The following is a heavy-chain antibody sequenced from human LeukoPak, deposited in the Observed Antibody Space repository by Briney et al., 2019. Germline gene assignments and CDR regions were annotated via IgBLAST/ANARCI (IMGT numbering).Heavy chain of an antibody. V-gene: IGHV4-34*01. CDR2: INHSGSA. D-gene: IGHD1-1*01. J-gene: IGHJ4*02. CDR3: AGGVQLSY. CDR1: GGSFSGYY. Sequence: SETLSLTCAVYGGSFSGYYWSWIRQPPGKGLEWIGEINHSGSANYNPSLKSRVTISVDTSKNQFSLKLSSVTAADTAVYYCAGGVQLSYWGQGTLVTVSS.